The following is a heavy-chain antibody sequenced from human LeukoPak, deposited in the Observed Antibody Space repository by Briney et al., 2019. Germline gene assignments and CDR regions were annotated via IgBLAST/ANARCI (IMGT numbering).Heavy chain of an antibody. CDR3: ASVNYGDYGDAFDI. D-gene: IGHD4-17*01. CDR2: IYSGGST. Sequence: GGSLRLSCAASGFTVSSNYMSWVRQAPGKGLEWVSVIYSGGSTYYADSVKGRFTISRDNSKNTLYLQVNSLRAEDTAVYYCASVNYGDYGDAFDIWGQGTTVTVSS. CDR1: GFTVSSNY. V-gene: IGHV3-66*02. J-gene: IGHJ3*02.